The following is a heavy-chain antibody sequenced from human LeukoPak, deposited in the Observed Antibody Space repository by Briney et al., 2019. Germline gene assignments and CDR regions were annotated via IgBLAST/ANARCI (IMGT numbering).Heavy chain of an antibody. Sequence: ASVKVSCKASGYTFTSYGISWVRQAPGQGLEWMGWISAYNGNTNYAQKLQGRVTMTTDTSTSTAYMELRSLRSDDTAVYYCATVERGTLSSSLDYWGQGTLVTVSS. CDR1: GYTFTSYG. D-gene: IGHD3-16*02. V-gene: IGHV1-18*01. CDR2: ISAYNGNT. CDR3: ATVERGTLSSSLDY. J-gene: IGHJ4*02.